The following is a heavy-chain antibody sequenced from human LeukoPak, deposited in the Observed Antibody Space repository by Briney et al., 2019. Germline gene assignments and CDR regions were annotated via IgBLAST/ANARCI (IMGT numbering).Heavy chain of an antibody. J-gene: IGHJ4*02. D-gene: IGHD3-16*02. V-gene: IGHV3-9*01. CDR1: GFTFSNYA. CDR2: ISWNSGSI. CDR3: AKELSTFGGVIAPLDY. Sequence: GGSLRLSCATSGFTFSNYAMTWVRQAPGKGLEWVSGISWNSGSIGYADSVKGRFTISRDNAKNSLYLQMNSLRAEDTALYYCAKELSTFGGVIAPLDYWGQGTLVTVSS.